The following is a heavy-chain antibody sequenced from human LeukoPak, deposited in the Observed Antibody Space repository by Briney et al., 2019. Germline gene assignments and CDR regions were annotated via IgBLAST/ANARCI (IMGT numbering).Heavy chain of an antibody. CDR1: GFSLSRYW. J-gene: IGHJ4*02. Sequence: GGSLRLSCAASGFSLSRYWMSWVRQAPGKGLEWLSYISKNGKTIYYADSVKGRFTISRDNARKSVYLQMNSLRVEDTAVYYCAKTQMYSSSSEDYWGQGTLVTVSS. CDR3: AKTQMYSSSSEDY. CDR2: ISKNGKTI. V-gene: IGHV3-11*01. D-gene: IGHD6-6*01.